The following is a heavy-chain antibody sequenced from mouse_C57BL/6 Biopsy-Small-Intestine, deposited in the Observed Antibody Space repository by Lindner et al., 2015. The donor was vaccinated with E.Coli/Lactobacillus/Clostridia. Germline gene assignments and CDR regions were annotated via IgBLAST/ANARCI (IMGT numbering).Heavy chain of an antibody. D-gene: IGHD1-1*01. J-gene: IGHJ2*01. CDR2: ISSGGSYT. CDR3: ASGGKYTKGYFDY. Sequence: VQLQESGGDLVKPGGSLKLSCAASGFTFSSYGMSWVRQTPDKRLEWVATISSGGSYTYYLDSVKGRFTISRDNAKNTLYLQMSSLKSEDTAMYYCASGGKYTKGYFDYWGQGTTLTVSS. CDR1: GFTFSSYG. V-gene: IGHV5-6*01.